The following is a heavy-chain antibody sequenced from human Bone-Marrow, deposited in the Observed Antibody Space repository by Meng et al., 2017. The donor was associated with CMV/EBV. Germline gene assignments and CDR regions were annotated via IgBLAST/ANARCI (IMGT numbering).Heavy chain of an antibody. CDR3: ARPSDKYDFWSGHELGAFDI. J-gene: IGHJ3*02. D-gene: IGHD3-3*01. Sequence: GESLKISCAASGFTFSSYAMNWVRQAPGKGLEWVSSISGSGGSTYYADSVKGRFTISRDNSKNTLYLQMNSLRAEDTAVYYCARPSDKYDFWSGHELGAFDIWGQGTMVTVSS. CDR2: ISGSGGST. CDR1: GFTFSSYA. V-gene: IGHV3-23*01.